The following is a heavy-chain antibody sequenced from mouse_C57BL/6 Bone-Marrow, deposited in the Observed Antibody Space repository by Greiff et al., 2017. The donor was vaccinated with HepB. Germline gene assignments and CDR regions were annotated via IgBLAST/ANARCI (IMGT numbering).Heavy chain of an antibody. J-gene: IGHJ1*03. CDR1: GYTFTSYW. D-gene: IGHD1-1*01. CDR2: IYPSDSET. CDR3: ARFYYYGSSSGYFDV. Sequence: QVQLQQPGAELVRPGSSVKLSCKASGYTFTSYWMDWVKQRPGQGLEWIGNIYPSDSETHYNQKFKDKATLTVDKSSSTAYMQLSSLTSEDSAVYYCARFYYYGSSSGYFDVWGTGTTVTVSS. V-gene: IGHV1-61*01.